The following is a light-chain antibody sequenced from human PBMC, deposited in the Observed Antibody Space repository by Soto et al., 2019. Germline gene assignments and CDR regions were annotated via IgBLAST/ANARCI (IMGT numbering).Light chain of an antibody. V-gene: IGKV1-5*03. J-gene: IGKJ1*01. CDR2: KAS. CDR1: QSIGSR. Sequence: DIQMTQSPFTLSASVGDRVTITCRASQSIGSRLAWYQQKPGKAPKLLIYKASSLESGVPSRFSGSGSGTEFTLTISSLQPDDFATYYCQQYNSYRTFGQGTKVDIK. CDR3: QQYNSYRT.